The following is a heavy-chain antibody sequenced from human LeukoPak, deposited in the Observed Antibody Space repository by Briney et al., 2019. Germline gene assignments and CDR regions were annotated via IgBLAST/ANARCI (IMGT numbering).Heavy chain of an antibody. V-gene: IGHV4-39*07. CDR2: INHSGST. CDR3: ARDVDTAMLGY. Sequence: SETLSLTCTVSGGSISSDYYYWRWIRQPPGKGLEWIGEINHSGSTNYNPSLKSRVTISVDTSKNQFSLKLSSVTAADTAVYYCARDVDTAMLGYWGQGTLVTVSS. D-gene: IGHD5-18*01. J-gene: IGHJ4*02. CDR1: GGSISSDYYY.